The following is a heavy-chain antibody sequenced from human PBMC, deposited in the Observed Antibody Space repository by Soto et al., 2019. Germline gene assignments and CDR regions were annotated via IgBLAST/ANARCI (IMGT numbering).Heavy chain of an antibody. CDR3: ARDRSSYYYYGMGV. J-gene: IGHJ6*02. D-gene: IGHD6-13*01. V-gene: IGHV3-21*01. CDR2: ISSSSSYI. CDR1: GFTFSSYS. Sequence: EVQLVESGGGLVKPGGSLRLSCAASGFTFSSYSMNWVRQAPGKGLEWVSSISSSSSYIYYADSVKGRFTISRDNAKNSLYLQMNSLRAEDTAVYYCARDRSSYYYYGMGVWGQGTTVTVSS.